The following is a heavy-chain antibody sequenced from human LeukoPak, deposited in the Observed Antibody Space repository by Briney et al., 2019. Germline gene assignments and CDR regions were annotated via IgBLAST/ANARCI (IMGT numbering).Heavy chain of an antibody. Sequence: PGGSLRLSCAASGFTFSSYAMSWVRQAPGKGLEWVSVIYSGGSTYYADSVKGRFTISRDNSKNTLYLQMNSLRAEDTAVYYCARDRSVYIERYYGMDVWGQGTTVTVSS. J-gene: IGHJ6*02. CDR2: IYSGGST. CDR3: ARDRSVYIERYYGMDV. D-gene: IGHD5-12*01. V-gene: IGHV3-53*01. CDR1: GFTFSSYA.